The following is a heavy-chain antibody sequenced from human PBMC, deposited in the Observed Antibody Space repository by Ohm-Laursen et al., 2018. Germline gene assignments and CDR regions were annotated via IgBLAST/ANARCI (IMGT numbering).Heavy chain of an antibody. J-gene: IGHJ4*02. CDR2: ISEDGSKK. D-gene: IGHD3-22*01. Sequence: SLRLSCSASGFTFDTYDMHWVRQAPGKGLEWVAIISEDGSKKYYADSVKGRFTISRDNSKNTLYLQMNSLSAEDTAVYYCAKVDDSSGYYPQTFDFWGQGTLVTVSS. CDR3: AKVDDSSGYYPQTFDF. CDR1: GFTFDTYD. V-gene: IGHV3-30*18.